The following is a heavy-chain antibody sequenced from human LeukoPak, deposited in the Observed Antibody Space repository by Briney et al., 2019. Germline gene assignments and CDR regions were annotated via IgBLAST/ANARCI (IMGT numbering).Heavy chain of an antibody. D-gene: IGHD2-2*03. CDR2: IYDSGST. Sequence: SETLSLTCTVSGGSISTYYWSWIRQPPGKGLEWIGYIYDSGSTNYNPSLKSRVTISVDTSKNQFSLKLNSVTAADTAVYYCASWISVSGAFHIWGQGTMVTVSS. V-gene: IGHV4-59*01. CDR1: GGSISTYY. J-gene: IGHJ3*02. CDR3: ASWISVSGAFHI.